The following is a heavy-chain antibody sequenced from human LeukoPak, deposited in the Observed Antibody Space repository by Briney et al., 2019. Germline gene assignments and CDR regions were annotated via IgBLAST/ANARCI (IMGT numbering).Heavy chain of an antibody. CDR3: ARPAWDIVVVPAAKNDAFDI. D-gene: IGHD2-2*01. J-gene: IGHJ3*02. V-gene: IGHV4-39*01. CDR1: GGSISSSSYY. CDR2: IYYSGST. Sequence: SETLSLTCTVSGGSISSSSYYWGWIRQPPGKGLEWIGSIYYSGSTYYNPSLKSRVTISVDTSKNQFSLKLSSVTAADTTVYYCARPAWDIVVVPAAKNDAFDIWGQGTMVTVSS.